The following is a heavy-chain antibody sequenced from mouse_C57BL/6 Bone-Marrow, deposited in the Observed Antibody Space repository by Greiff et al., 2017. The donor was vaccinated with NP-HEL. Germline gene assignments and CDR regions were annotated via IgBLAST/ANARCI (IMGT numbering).Heavy chain of an antibody. V-gene: IGHV1-81*01. Sequence: VKLMESGAELARPGASVKLSCKASGYTFTSYGISWVKQRTGQGLEWIGEIYPRSGNTYYNEKFKGKATLTADKSSSTAYMELRSLTSEDSAVYFCARGAYDRYWGQGTTLTVSS. D-gene: IGHD6-5*01. CDR1: GYTFTSYG. CDR3: ARGAYDRY. J-gene: IGHJ2*01. CDR2: IYPRSGNT.